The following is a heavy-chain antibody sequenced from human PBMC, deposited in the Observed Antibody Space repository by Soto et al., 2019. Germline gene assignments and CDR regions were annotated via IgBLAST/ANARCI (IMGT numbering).Heavy chain of an antibody. V-gene: IGHV4-31*03. Sequence: SETLSLTCTVSGGSISSGGYYWSWIRQHPGKGLEWIGYIYYSGSTYYNPSLKSRVTISVDTSKNQFSLKLSSVTAADTAVYYCARDVVVPAAPAPLNWFDPWGQGTLVTVS. CDR1: GGSISSGGYY. J-gene: IGHJ5*02. D-gene: IGHD2-2*01. CDR3: ARDVVVPAAPAPLNWFDP. CDR2: IYYSGST.